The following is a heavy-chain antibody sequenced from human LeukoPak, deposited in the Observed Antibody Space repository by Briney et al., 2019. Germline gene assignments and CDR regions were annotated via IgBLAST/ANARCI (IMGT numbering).Heavy chain of an antibody. Sequence: SETLSLTCTVSGGSISSHYWSWIRQPPGKGLEWIGYSSNIEGTYYNPSLKSRVTISLDTSKNQFSLRLNSVTAADTAVYYCARVKGSNWLDPWGQGTLVTVSS. D-gene: IGHD6-6*01. J-gene: IGHJ5*02. CDR3: ARVKGSNWLDP. CDR2: SSNIEGT. V-gene: IGHV4-59*11. CDR1: GGSISSHY.